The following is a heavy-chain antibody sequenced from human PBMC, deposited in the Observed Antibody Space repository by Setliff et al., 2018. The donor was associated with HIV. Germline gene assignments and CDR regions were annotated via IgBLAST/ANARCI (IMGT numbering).Heavy chain of an antibody. CDR1: GGSISSSSYY. J-gene: IGHJ4*02. V-gene: IGHV4-39*01. D-gene: IGHD6-13*01. CDR2: IYYSGST. Sequence: GGSISSSSYYWGWIRQPPGKGLEWIGNIYYSGSTYYNPSLKSRVTISVDTSKNQFSLKLSSVTAADTAVYYCASPASDSSTVNGADYWGQGTLVTVSS. CDR3: ASPASDSSTVNGADY.